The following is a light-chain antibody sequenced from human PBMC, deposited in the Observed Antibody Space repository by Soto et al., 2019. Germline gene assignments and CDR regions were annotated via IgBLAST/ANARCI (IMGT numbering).Light chain of an antibody. CDR1: PSNIGAGFD. J-gene: IGLJ2*01. Sequence: QSVLTQPPSVSGAPGQTATISCTGSPSNIGAGFDVHWYQQLPGTAPKVLIYGNSYWPSGVPDRFSASKSGTSASLAITGLQAEDEAEYYCQSYDRSLSGYVVFGGGTKLTVL. CDR3: QSYDRSLSGYVV. CDR2: GNS. V-gene: IGLV1-40*01.